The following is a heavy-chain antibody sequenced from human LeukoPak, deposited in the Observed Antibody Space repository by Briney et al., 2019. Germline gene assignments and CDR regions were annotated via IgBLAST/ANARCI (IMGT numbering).Heavy chain of an antibody. CDR3: ARETSGSYYNWFDP. CDR2: IIPILGIA. CDR1: GGTFSSYA. D-gene: IGHD3-10*01. Sequence: GASVKVSCKASGGTFSSYAISWVRQAPGQGLEWMGRIIPILGIANYAQKFQGRVTITADKSTSTAYMELSSLRAEDTAVYYCARETSGSYYNWFDPWGQGTLVTVSS. V-gene: IGHV1-69*04. J-gene: IGHJ5*02.